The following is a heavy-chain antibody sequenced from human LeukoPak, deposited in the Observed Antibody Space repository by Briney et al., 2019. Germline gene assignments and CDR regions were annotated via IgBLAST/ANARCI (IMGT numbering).Heavy chain of an antibody. CDR1: GGSISSSSYY. CDR2: IYYSGST. Sequence: KPSETLSLTCTVSGGSISSSSYYWGWIRQPPGKGLEWIGSIYYSGSTYYNPSLKSRVTISVDTSKNQFSLSLSSVTAADTAVYYCARSQVQLHLPWYFDYWGQGILVTVSS. V-gene: IGHV4-39*01. J-gene: IGHJ4*02. CDR3: ARSQVQLHLPWYFDY. D-gene: IGHD5-24*01.